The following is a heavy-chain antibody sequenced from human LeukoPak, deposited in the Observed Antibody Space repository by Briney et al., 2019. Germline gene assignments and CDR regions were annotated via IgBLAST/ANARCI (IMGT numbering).Heavy chain of an antibody. CDR1: GGSFSGYY. CDR2: INHSGST. CDR3: ARGGSGYDFWSGYYTFDY. V-gene: IGHV4-34*01. D-gene: IGHD3-3*01. Sequence: SETLSLTCAVYGGSFSGYYWSWIRQPPGKGLEWIGEINHSGSTNYNPSLKSRVTISVDTSKNQFSLKLSSVTAADTAVYYCARGGSGYDFWSGYYTFDYWGQGTLVIVSS. J-gene: IGHJ4*02.